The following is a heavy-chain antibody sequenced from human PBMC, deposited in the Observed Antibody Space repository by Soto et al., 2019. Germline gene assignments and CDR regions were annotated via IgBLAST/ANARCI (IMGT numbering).Heavy chain of an antibody. Sequence: SVKVSCKASGGTFSSYAISWVRQAPGQGLEWMGGIIPIFGTANYAQKFQGRVAITADESTSTAYMELSSLRSEDTAVYYCARVSSGWYYFDYWGQGTLVTVSS. V-gene: IGHV1-69*13. CDR3: ARVSSGWYYFDY. J-gene: IGHJ4*02. D-gene: IGHD6-19*01. CDR2: IIPIFGTA. CDR1: GGTFSSYA.